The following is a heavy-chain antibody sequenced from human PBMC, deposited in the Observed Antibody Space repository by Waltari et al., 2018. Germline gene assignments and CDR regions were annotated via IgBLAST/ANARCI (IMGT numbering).Heavy chain of an antibody. Sequence: EVQLLESGGGLVQPGGSLRLSCVAFGVSVRHYVMSWVRQAPGKGLEWVSVIRGAGDGRVYADSVKGRFSISRDNSKNMLSLQMNSLRAEDTAVYYCAKTNYDFSGGDYMDVWGIGTTVTVSS. CDR2: IRGAGDGR. D-gene: IGHD3-16*01. V-gene: IGHV3-23*01. CDR1: GVSVRHYV. J-gene: IGHJ6*03. CDR3: AKTNYDFSGGDYMDV.